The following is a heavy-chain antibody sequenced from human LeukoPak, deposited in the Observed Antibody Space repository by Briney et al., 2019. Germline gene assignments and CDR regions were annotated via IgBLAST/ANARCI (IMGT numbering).Heavy chain of an antibody. V-gene: IGHV3-23*01. CDR2: SGSGGST. CDR3: AKDFWSGYYPNC. Sequence: GRSLRLSCAASGFTFSSYGMHWVRQAPGKGLEWVSGSGSGGSTYYADSVKGRFTISRDNSKNTLYLQMNSLRAEDTAVYYCAKDFWSGYYPNCWGQGTLVTVSS. D-gene: IGHD3-3*01. J-gene: IGHJ4*02. CDR1: GFTFSSYG.